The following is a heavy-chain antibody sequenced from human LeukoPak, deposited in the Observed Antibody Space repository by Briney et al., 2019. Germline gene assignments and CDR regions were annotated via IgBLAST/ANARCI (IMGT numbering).Heavy chain of an antibody. V-gene: IGHV3-30*18. D-gene: IGHD4-23*01. CDR3: AKDGVNGGLFEY. CDR2: ISYDGNTK. Sequence: GGSLRLSCAASGSTFSNYNMHWVRQAPGKGLEWVAVISYDGNTKYYADSMKGRFTVSRDTSKNALYLQMNSLRAEDTAVYYCAKDGVNGGLFEYWGQGTLVTVSS. J-gene: IGHJ4*02. CDR1: GSTFSNYN.